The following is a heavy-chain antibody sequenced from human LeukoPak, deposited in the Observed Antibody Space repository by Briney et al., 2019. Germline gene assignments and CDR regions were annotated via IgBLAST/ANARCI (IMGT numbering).Heavy chain of an antibody. CDR2: ISYDGSNK. J-gene: IGHJ4*02. CDR1: GFTFSSYA. CDR3: ARDEGTVTTTGDCWY. V-gene: IGHV3-30*04. Sequence: GGSLRLSCAASGFTFSSYAMHWVRQAPGKGLEWVAVISYDGSNKYYADSVKGRFTISRDNSKNTLYLQMNSLRAEDTAVYYCARDEGTVTTTGDCWYWGQGTLVTVSS. D-gene: IGHD4-11*01.